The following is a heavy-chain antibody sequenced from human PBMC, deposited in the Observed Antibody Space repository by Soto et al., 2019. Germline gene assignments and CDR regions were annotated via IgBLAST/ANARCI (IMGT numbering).Heavy chain of an antibody. V-gene: IGHV4-39*01. CDR3: ARIWFGELSGSPWCFDL. CDR1: GGSISSSSYY. D-gene: IGHD3-10*01. J-gene: IGHJ2*01. CDR2: IYYSGST. Sequence: ETLSLTCTVSGGSISSSSYYWGWIRQPPGKGLEWIGSIYYSGSTYYNPSLKSRVTISVDTSKNQFSLKLSSVTAADTAVYYCARIWFGELSGSPWCFDLWGRGTLVTVSS.